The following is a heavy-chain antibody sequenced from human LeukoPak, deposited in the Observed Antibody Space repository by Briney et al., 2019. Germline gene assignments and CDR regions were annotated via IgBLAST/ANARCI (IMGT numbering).Heavy chain of an antibody. CDR3: ARCLSGWSFDY. J-gene: IGHJ4*02. V-gene: IGHV4-59*01. CDR2: ISNSGST. D-gene: IGHD6-19*01. Sequence: SETLSLTCTVSGGSISSYYWSWIRQPPGKGLEWIGYISNSGSTNYTPSLKSRVAISVDTSKNQFSLKLSSVTAADTAVYYCARCLSGWSFDYWGQGTLVTVSS. CDR1: GGSISSYY.